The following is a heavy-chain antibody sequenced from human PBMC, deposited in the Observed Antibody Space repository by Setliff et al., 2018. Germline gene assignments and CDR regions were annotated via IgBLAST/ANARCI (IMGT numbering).Heavy chain of an antibody. CDR1: GFTFSNYY. CDR2: IHDSGNPT. J-gene: IGHJ3*02. CDR3: ASRGYSYDDAFDI. Sequence: GGSLRLSCAASGFTFSNYYMTWIRQAPGKGLEWISYIHDSGNPTYYADSVKGRFTVSRDNAKNSLYLQMTSLRAEDTAVYYCASRGYSYDDAFDIWGQGTMVTVSS. D-gene: IGHD5-18*01. V-gene: IGHV3-11*04.